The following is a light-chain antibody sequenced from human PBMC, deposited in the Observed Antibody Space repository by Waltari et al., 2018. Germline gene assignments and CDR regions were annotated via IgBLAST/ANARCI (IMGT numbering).Light chain of an antibody. CDR1: SNDVGGYNS. V-gene: IGLV2-14*01. Sequence: QSALTQHASVSGSPGQSVTIFCTGTSNDVGGYNSVSWYQEHPGQAPRVIIYDVSVRPSGVSDRFSGSKSGNTASLTISGLQAEDEADYYCSSQSSNNVVLFGGGTKLTVL. CDR3: SSQSSNNVVL. CDR2: DVS. J-gene: IGLJ2*01.